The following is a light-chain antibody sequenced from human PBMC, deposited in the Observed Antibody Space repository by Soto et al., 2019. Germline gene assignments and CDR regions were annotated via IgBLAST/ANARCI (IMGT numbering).Light chain of an antibody. CDR3: QQRSNWLT. V-gene: IGKV3-11*01. J-gene: IGKJ4*01. Sequence: EMVLTQSPATLSLSPGERATLSCRASQSVSSYLAWYQQKPGQAPRLLIYDASNRATGIPARFSGSGSGTDFTLTISSLEPEDFAVYYCQQRSNWLTFGGGTMVEIK. CDR1: QSVSSY. CDR2: DAS.